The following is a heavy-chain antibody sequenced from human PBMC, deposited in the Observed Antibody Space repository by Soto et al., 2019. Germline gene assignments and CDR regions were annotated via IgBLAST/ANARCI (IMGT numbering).Heavy chain of an antibody. CDR1: GGSISSYY. CDR3: ATAHGDYGYWYLDP. J-gene: IGHJ2*01. D-gene: IGHD4-17*01. V-gene: IGHV4-59*01. Sequence: QVQLQESGPGLVKPSETLSLTCTVSGGSISSYYWSWIRQPPGKGLEWIGYIYYSGSTNYNPSLKGPVTHSGDTAKDQFPLKLRSGTAGDTAVYFWATAHGDYGYWYLDPRGRGTLVTVSS. CDR2: IYYSGST.